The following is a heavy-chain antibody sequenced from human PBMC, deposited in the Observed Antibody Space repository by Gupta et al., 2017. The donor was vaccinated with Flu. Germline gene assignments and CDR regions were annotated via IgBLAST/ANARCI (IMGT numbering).Heavy chain of an antibody. V-gene: IGHV3-23*01. J-gene: IGHJ4*02. CDR3: AKVTDCWGGYYTVGQDCYD. Sequence: MSWVRQATGKGLGWVSGISGSVNTVDGDSVKGRFTIYRDKSMNTWYLQLNSMGAEDTAVYDCAKVTDCWGGYYTVGQDCYDWGQGTPVTVSS. D-gene: IGHD3-3*01. CDR2: ISGSVNT.